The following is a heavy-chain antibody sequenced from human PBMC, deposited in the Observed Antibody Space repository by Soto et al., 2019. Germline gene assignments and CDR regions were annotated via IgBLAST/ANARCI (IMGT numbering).Heavy chain of an antibody. D-gene: IGHD3-22*01. J-gene: IGHJ4*02. CDR1: GGTFSSYA. CDR3: ARGTYYYDSSGYRNFDY. CDR2: IIPIFGTA. V-gene: IGHV1-69*13. Sequence: GASVKVSCKASGGTFSSYAISWVLQAPGQGLEWMGGIIPIFGTANYAQKFQGRVTITADESTSTAYMELSSLRSEDTAVYYCARGTYYYDSSGYRNFDYWGQGTLVTVSS.